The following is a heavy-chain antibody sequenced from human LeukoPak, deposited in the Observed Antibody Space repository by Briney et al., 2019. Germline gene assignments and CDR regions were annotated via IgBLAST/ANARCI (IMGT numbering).Heavy chain of an antibody. D-gene: IGHD1-14*01. Sequence: GGSLRLSCAASGFTFSSYAMHWVRQAPGKGLEWVAVISYDGSNKYYADSVKGRFTISRDNSKDTLYLQMNSLRAEDTAVYYCAREVAEFDYWGQGTLVTVSS. CDR3: AREVAEFDY. V-gene: IGHV3-30-3*01. CDR2: ISYDGSNK. CDR1: GFTFSSYA. J-gene: IGHJ4*02.